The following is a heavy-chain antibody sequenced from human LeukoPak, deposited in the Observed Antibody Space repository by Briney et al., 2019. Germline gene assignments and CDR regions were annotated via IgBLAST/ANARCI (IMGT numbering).Heavy chain of an antibody. J-gene: IGHJ6*02. CDR2: MYTSGTT. CDR1: GGSISTYY. CDR3: ARDQGSYYGVDV. Sequence: PSETLSLTCTVSGGSISTYYWSWIRQPAGKGLEWIGRMYTSGTTKYNPSLKSRVTISVDTSNNQLSLKVSSVTAADTAVYYCARDQGSYYGVDVWGQGTTVTVSS. V-gene: IGHV4-4*07.